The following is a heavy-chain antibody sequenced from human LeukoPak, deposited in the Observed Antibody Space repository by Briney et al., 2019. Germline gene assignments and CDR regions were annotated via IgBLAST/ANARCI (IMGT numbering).Heavy chain of an antibody. CDR1: GGSFSGYY. Sequence: PSETLPLTCAVYGGSFSGYYWSWIRQPPGKGLEWIGEINHSGSTNYNPSLQSRVTISLDPSKHQFSLKLSSVTAADTGVYYCARAKVVAATFYSSHGMDVWGQATAVTVSS. J-gene: IGHJ6*02. V-gene: IGHV4-34*01. CDR2: INHSGST. CDR3: ARAKVVAATFYSSHGMDV. D-gene: IGHD2-15*01.